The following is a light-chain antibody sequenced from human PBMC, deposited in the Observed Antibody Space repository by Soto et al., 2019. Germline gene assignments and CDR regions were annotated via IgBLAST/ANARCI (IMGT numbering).Light chain of an antibody. CDR3: QQSFTLPPT. Sequence: DIQMTQSPSSLSASVGYRVTITCRASQSIVTYLNWYQQIPGKAPKLLIYGASHLSSGVPSRFSGSGAGIHFTLTISTLQPEDFATYYCQQSFTLPPTFGGGTKVDTK. CDR1: QSIVTY. CDR2: GAS. V-gene: IGKV1-39*01. J-gene: IGKJ4*01.